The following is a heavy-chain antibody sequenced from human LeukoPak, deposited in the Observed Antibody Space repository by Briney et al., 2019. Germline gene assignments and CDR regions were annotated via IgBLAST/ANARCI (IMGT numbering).Heavy chain of an antibody. Sequence: SETLSLTCAVYGGCFSGYYWSWIRQPPGKGLEWIEEINHSGSTNYNPSLKSRVTISVDTSKNQFSLKLSSVTAADTAVYYCARHAYYYDSSGYPDAFDIWGQGTMVTVSS. CDR1: GGCFSGYY. D-gene: IGHD3-22*01. J-gene: IGHJ3*02. CDR3: ARHAYYYDSSGYPDAFDI. V-gene: IGHV4-34*01. CDR2: INHSGST.